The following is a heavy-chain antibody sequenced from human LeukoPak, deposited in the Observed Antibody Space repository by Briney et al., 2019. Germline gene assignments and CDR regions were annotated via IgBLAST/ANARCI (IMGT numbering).Heavy chain of an antibody. CDR3: AKLTPASNY. V-gene: IGHV3-23*01. D-gene: IGHD2-15*01. Sequence: GGSLRLSCAASGFTFSDYAMTWVRQAPGKGLEWVSSITTNGVSANYADSVKGRFTISRDNSKNTLYLQMNSLRAEDTALYYCAKLTPASNYWGQGTLVIVS. CDR1: GFTFSDYA. CDR2: ITTNGVSA. J-gene: IGHJ4*02.